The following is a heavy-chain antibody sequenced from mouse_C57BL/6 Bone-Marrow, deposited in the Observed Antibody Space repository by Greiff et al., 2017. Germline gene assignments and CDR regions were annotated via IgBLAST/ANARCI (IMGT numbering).Heavy chain of an antibody. J-gene: IGHJ4*01. CDR1: GYSFTGYY. D-gene: IGHD1-1*01. V-gene: IGHV1-42*01. CDR3: ARIRTTVVATRDARDY. Sequence: VQLQQSGPELVKPGASVKISCKASGYSFTGYYMNWVKQSPEKSLEWIGEINPSTGGTTYNQKFKAKATLTVDKSSSTAYMQPKSLTSEDSAVYYCARIRTTVVATRDARDYWGQGTSVTVSS. CDR2: INPSTGGT.